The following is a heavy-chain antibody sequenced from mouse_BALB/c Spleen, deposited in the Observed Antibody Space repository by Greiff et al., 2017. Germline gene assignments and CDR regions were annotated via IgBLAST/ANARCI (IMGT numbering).Heavy chain of an antibody. CDR1: GFTFSSYG. V-gene: IGHV5-6-3*01. D-gene: IGHD1-1*01. Sequence: EVKLVESGGGLVQPGGSLKLSCAASGFTFSSYGMSWVRQTPDKRLELVATINSNGGSTYYPDSVKGRFTISRDNAKNTLYLQMSSLKSEDTAMYCGARYYSWGFAYWGQGTLVTVSA. CDR3: ARYYSWGFAY. CDR2: INSNGGST. J-gene: IGHJ3*01.